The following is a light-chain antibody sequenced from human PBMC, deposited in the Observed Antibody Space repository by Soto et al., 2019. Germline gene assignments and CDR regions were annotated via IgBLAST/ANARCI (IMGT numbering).Light chain of an antibody. CDR1: QSLVYSDGNTY. CDR2: KVS. J-gene: IGKJ3*01. V-gene: IGKV2-30*01. Sequence: DVVMTQSPLSLPVTLGQPASISCRSSQSLVYSDGNTYLNWFQQRPGQSPRRLIYKVSNRDSGAPDRFSGSGSGTDFTLKISRVEAEDVGVYYCLLGTHEPLFTFGPGTKVDIK. CDR3: LLGTHEPLFT.